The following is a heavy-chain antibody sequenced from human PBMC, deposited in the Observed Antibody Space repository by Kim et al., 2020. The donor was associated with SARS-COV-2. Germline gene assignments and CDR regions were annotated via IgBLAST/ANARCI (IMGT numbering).Heavy chain of an antibody. Sequence: GGSLRLSCAASGFTFSSYWMTWVRQAPGKGLEWVSSIKQDGSYMYYVDSVKGRFTISRDNAKNSLFLQMNSLRAEDTAIYYCATTGACSFWGQGALGTVS. J-gene: IGHJ4*02. CDR3: ATTGACSF. CDR2: IKQDGSYM. V-gene: IGHV3-7*01. D-gene: IGHD7-27*01. CDR1: GFTFSSYW.